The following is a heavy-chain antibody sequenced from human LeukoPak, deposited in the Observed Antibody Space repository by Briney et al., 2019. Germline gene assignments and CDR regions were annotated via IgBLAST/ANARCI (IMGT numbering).Heavy chain of an antibody. Sequence: GGSLRLSCAASGFTFSSYAMSWVRQAPGKGLEWVSAISGSGGSTYYADSVKGRFTISRDNSKNTLYLQMNSLRAEDTAVYYRAKSLGYCSGGSCSTPPMDYWGQGTLVTVSS. D-gene: IGHD2-15*01. CDR1: GFTFSSYA. J-gene: IGHJ4*02. V-gene: IGHV3-23*01. CDR2: ISGSGGST. CDR3: AKSLGYCSGGSCSTPPMDY.